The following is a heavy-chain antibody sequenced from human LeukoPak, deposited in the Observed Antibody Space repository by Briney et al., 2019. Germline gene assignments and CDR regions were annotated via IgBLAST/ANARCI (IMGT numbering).Heavy chain of an antibody. Sequence: PSHTQSLISVVWGGSISSRGYSCRWIRQPPGTGLEWIGDISHSGGSNYNQYLKNRVTISVDRSKHQLSLKLSSVTAADRAVYYCVSVAEDAVKCFDPWGQGILVTVSS. CDR3: VSVAEDAVKCFDP. J-gene: IGHJ5*02. V-gene: IGHV4-30-2*01. D-gene: IGHD1-14*01. CDR1: GGSISSRGYS. CDR2: ISHSGGS.